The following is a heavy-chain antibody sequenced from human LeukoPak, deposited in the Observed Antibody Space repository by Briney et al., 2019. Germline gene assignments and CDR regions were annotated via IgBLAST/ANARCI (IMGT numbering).Heavy chain of an antibody. J-gene: IGHJ3*01. CDR1: GYSFTGPW. CDR3: ARYGKSGTYSHGFDV. CDR2: IYPGDSDT. D-gene: IGHD3-10*01. V-gene: IGHV5-51*01. Sequence: GEPLKISCEAFGYSFTGPWIGWVRQIPGRGLEFMGTIYPGDSDTRYSPWVEGRVTISVAKSVNTANLQWSGLKASDTAMYHCARYGKSGTYSHGFDVWGQGTMVIVSS.